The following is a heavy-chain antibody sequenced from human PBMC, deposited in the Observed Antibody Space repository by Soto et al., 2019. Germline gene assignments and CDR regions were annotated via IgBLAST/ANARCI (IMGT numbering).Heavy chain of an antibody. V-gene: IGHV3-23*01. Sequence: EVPLLESGGGLIQPGGSLRLSCAASGFNLTNYVMTWVRQPPGKGLEWVSGVGAGGGGTYYADSVKGRFTISRDNSKNTLYLQMIILRAEDTAVYYCAKGPEQLVHGVFDYWGQGTLVAVSS. CDR2: VGAGGGGT. CDR1: GFNLTNYV. D-gene: IGHD6-6*01. J-gene: IGHJ4*02. CDR3: AKGPEQLVHGVFDY.